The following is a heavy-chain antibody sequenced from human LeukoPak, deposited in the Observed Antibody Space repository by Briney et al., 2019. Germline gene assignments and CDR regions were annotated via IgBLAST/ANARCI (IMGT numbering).Heavy chain of an antibody. V-gene: IGHV3-23*01. D-gene: IGHD6-19*01. Sequence: GGSLRLSCAASGFTFSSYAIIWLRQAPGQGLEWVSAISDSGGSTYYADSVKGRFTISRDNSKNTLYLQMNSLRAEDTAVYYCAKQDINSSAWTGCGQGTLVTVSS. CDR2: ISDSGGST. CDR1: GFTFSSYA. J-gene: IGHJ4*02. CDR3: AKQDINSSAWTG.